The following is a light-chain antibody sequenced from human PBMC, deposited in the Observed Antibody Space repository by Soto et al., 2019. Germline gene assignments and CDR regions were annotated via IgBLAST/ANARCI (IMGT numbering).Light chain of an antibody. CDR3: SSYTSSSTLV. Sequence: QSVLTQPASVSGSPGQSITISCTGTSSDVGGYNNVSWYQQHPGKAPKLMIYEVSNRLSGVSNRFSGSKSGNTASLTISGLQADDEADYYCSSYTSSSTLVFGTGTKVTVL. V-gene: IGLV2-14*01. CDR2: EVS. CDR1: SSDVGGYNN. J-gene: IGLJ1*01.